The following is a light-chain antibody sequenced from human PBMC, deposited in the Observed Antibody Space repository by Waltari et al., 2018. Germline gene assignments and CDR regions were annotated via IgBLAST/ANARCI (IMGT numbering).Light chain of an antibody. V-gene: IGKV1-39*01. Sequence: DTQMTQSPSSLSASVGDRVSIPCRASQNIIRFLNWYQHRPGNAPALLISVASTLHRGVPSRFTGSGSGTEFTLTISSLQPEDSATYYCQQTYTLPLTFGGGTKVEI. CDR1: QNIIRF. CDR3: QQTYTLPLT. J-gene: IGKJ4*01. CDR2: VAS.